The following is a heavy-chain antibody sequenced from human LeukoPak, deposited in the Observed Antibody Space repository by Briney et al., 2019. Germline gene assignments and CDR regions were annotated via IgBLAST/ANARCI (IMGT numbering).Heavy chain of an antibody. V-gene: IGHV3-21*01. Sequence: PGGSLRLSCAASGLTFSTYFMNWVRQAPGKGLEWVSSISSSSYMYYADSVKGRFTISRDNPKNSLYLQMNSLRAEDTAVYYCARTSGDYWGQGTLVTVSS. J-gene: IGHJ4*02. D-gene: IGHD3-10*01. CDR1: GLTFSTYF. CDR3: ARTSGDY. CDR2: ISSSSYM.